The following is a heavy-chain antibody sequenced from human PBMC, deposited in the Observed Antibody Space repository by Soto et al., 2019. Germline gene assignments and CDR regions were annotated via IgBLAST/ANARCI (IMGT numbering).Heavy chain of an antibody. CDR3: ARNGIAAADYYGMDV. D-gene: IGHD6-13*01. CDR1: GGSISSSNW. V-gene: IGHV4-4*02. J-gene: IGHJ6*02. Sequence: KPSETLSLTCAVSGGSISSSNWWSWVRQPPGKGLEWIGEIYHSGSTNYNPSLKSRVTISVDKSKNQFSLKLSSVTAADTAVYYCARNGIAAADYYGMDVWGQGTTVTVSS. CDR2: IYHSGST.